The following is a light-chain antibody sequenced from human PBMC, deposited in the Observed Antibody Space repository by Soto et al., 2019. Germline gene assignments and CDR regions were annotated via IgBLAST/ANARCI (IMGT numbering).Light chain of an antibody. CDR1: QSVSSN. V-gene: IGKV3-15*01. CDR2: GAS. Sequence: EIVMTQSPATLSVSPGERATLSCRASQSVSSNLAWYQQKPGQAPRLLIYGASTRDTGIPARFSGSGYGTAFTLTISSLQSEDFAVYYCQQYNNWPPKYTFGQGTKLEIK. J-gene: IGKJ2*01. CDR3: QQYNNWPPKYT.